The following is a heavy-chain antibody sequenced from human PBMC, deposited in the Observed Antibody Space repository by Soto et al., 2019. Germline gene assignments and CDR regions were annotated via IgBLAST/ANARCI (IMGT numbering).Heavy chain of an antibody. J-gene: IGHJ4*02. V-gene: IGHV3-48*03. CDR2: ISSSGSTI. D-gene: IGHD3-3*01. Sequence: GGSLRLSCAASGFTFSSYEMNWVRQAPGKGLEWVSYISSSGSTIYYADSVKGRFTISRDNAKNSLYLQMNSLRAEDTAVYYCASINDLRFLEWLFDYWGQGTLVTVSS. CDR3: ASINDLRFLEWLFDY. CDR1: GFTFSSYE.